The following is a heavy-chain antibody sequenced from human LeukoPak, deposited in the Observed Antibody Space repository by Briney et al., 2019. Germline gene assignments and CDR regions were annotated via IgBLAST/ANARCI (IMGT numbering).Heavy chain of an antibody. CDR2: ISSSSSTI. J-gene: IGHJ4*02. Sequence: PGGSLRLSCAASGFTFSSYSMNWVRQAPGKGLEWVSYISSSSSTISYADSVKGRVTISRDNAKNTLYLQMNSLRAEDTAVYYCTGLDYWGQGTLVTVSS. CDR1: GFTFSSYS. D-gene: IGHD7-27*01. V-gene: IGHV3-48*04. CDR3: TGLDY.